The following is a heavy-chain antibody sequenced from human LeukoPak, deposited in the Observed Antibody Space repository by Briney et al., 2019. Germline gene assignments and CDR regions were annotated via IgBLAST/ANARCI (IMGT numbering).Heavy chain of an antibody. CDR2: ISAYNGNT. V-gene: IGHV1-18*01. J-gene: IGHJ4*02. CDR3: ARDRRWLQLHYFDY. D-gene: IGHD5-24*01. CDR1: GYTFTSYG. Sequence: ASVKVSCKASGYTFTSYGISWVRQAPGQGLEWMGWISAYNGNTNYAQKLQGRVTMTTDTSTSTAYTELRSLRSDDTAVYYCARDRRWLQLHYFDYWGQGTLVTVSS.